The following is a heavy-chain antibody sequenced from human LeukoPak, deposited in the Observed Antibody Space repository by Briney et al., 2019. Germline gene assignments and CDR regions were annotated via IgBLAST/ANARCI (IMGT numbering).Heavy chain of an antibody. CDR1: GYSISSGYY. CDR3: ARVTGYCSSTSCYWFDP. J-gene: IGHJ5*02. V-gene: IGHV4-38-2*01. Sequence: SETLSLTCAVSGYSISSGYYWGWIRQPPGKRLEWIGSVYHSGSTYYNPSLKSRVTISVDTSKNQFSLKLSSVTAADTAVYYCARVTGYCSSTSCYWFDPWGQGTLVTVSS. CDR2: VYHSGST. D-gene: IGHD2-2*01.